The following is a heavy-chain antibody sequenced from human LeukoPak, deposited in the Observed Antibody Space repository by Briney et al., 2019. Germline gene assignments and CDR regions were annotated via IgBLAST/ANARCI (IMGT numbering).Heavy chain of an antibody. CDR2: VNWNGGST. V-gene: IGHV3-20*04. J-gene: IGHJ4*02. D-gene: IGHD3-22*01. CDR3: ARASLYDNSAYYLDY. CDR1: GFTFDNYG. Sequence: GGSLRLSCAASGFTFDNYGMTWVRQVPGKGLEWVSGVNWNGGSTGYADSVKGRFTISRDNAKNSLYLQMSSLRAEDTALYYCARASLYDNSAYYLDYWGQGTLVTVSS.